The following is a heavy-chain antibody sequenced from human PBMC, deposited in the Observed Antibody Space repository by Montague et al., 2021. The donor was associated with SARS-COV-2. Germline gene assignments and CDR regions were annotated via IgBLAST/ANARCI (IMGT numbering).Heavy chain of an antibody. CDR1: GFPFDEHA. CDR3: AKGPRHDVASGLDH. CDR2: ISWNSGSL. D-gene: IGHD6-13*01. J-gene: IGHJ4*02. V-gene: IGHV3-9*01. Sequence: SLRLSCAASGFPFDEHAMFWVRQAPGKGLEWVSGISWNSGSLGYADSLKGRFTVSRDNAKNSLYLQINSLRPDDTALYYCAKGPRHDVASGLDHWGQGTLVTVSS.